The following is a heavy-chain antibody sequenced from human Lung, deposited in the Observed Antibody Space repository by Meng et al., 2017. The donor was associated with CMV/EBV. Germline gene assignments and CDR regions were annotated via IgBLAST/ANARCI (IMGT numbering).Heavy chain of an antibody. V-gene: IGHV1-69*05. J-gene: IGHJ4*02. CDR2: ILPIFGRA. CDR1: GGTFRKYS. Sequence: SVKVSXKASGGTFRKYSISWVRQAPGQGHEWMGGILPIFGRAKIAQNFQGRVTITTDGSTSTAYMEVSSLRSEDTAVYYCARVGGTMVKNGYLDYWGQGXLVTVSS. CDR3: ARVGGTMVKNGYLDY. D-gene: IGHD4/OR15-4a*01.